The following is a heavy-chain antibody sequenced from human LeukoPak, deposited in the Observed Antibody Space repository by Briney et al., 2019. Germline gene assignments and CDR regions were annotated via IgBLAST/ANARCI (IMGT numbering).Heavy chain of an antibody. CDR1: GGTFSSYA. CDR2: IIPIFGTA. Sequence: SVKVSCKASGGTFSSYAISWVRQAPGQGLVWMGRIIPIFGTANYAQKFQGRVTITTDESTSTAYMELSSLRSEDTAVYYCARPSITIFGVDPGAFDIWGQGTMVTVSS. D-gene: IGHD3-3*01. CDR3: ARPSITIFGVDPGAFDI. J-gene: IGHJ3*02. V-gene: IGHV1-69*05.